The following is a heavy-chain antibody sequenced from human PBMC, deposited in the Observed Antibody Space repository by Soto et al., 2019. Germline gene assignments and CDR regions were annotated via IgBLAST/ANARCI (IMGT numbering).Heavy chain of an antibody. D-gene: IGHD1-1*01. CDR1: GYTFTSYD. CDR3: ARNRPLEAAAFDI. Sequence: GASLKVSCKASGYTFTSYDINWVRQATGQGLEWMGWMNPNSGNTGYAQKFQGRVTMTRNTSISTAYMELSSLRSEDTAVYYCARNRPLEAAAFDIWGQGTMVNVSS. J-gene: IGHJ3*02. CDR2: MNPNSGNT. V-gene: IGHV1-8*01.